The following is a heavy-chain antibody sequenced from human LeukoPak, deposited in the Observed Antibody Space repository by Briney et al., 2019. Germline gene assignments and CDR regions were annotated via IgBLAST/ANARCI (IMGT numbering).Heavy chain of an antibody. CDR2: ISSNGGST. J-gene: IGHJ4*02. CDR1: GFTFSSYA. V-gene: IGHV3-64*01. D-gene: IGHD2-2*01. Sequence: GGSLRLSCAASGFTFSSYAMHWVRQAPGKGLEFVSVISSNGGSTYYANSVKGRFTISRDNSKNTLYLQMGSLRAEDVAVYYCARDGYCSSTSCPWAYFDFWGQGTLVTVSS. CDR3: ARDGYCSSTSCPWAYFDF.